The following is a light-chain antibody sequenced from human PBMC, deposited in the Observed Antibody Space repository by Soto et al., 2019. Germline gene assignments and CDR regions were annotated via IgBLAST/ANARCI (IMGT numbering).Light chain of an antibody. CDR3: SSYAGSSTV. CDR1: SSDVGAYNY. V-gene: IGLV2-8*01. CDR2: EVS. Sequence: LTQPPPASGSPGQAVTISCTGTSSDVGAYNYVSWYQQHPGKAPKLMIYEVSYRPSGVPDRFSGSKSGNTASLTVSGLQAEDEADYYCSSYAGSSTVFGTGTKVTVL. J-gene: IGLJ1*01.